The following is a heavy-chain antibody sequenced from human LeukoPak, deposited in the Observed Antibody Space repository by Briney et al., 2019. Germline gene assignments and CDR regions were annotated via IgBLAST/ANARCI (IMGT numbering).Heavy chain of an antibody. J-gene: IGHJ4*02. CDR1: GFTSSSYS. V-gene: IGHV3-21*01. CDR3: ARDYRAEPIDY. CDR2: ISSSSSYI. D-gene: IGHD3-16*02. Sequence: GGSLRLSCAASGFTSSSYSMNWVRQAPGKGLEWVSSISSSSSYIYYADSVKGRFTISRDNAKNSLYLQMNSLRAEDTAVYYCARDYRAEPIDYWGQGTLVTVSS.